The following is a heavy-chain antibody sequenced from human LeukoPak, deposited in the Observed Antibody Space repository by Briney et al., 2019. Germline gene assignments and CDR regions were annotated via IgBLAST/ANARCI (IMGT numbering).Heavy chain of an antibody. D-gene: IGHD2-2*01. Sequence: PGGSLRLSCAASGFTFSSFAMNWVRQAPGKGLEWVSSISSSSSYIYYADSVKGRFTISRDNAKNSLYLQMNSLRGEDTAVYYCARDFSSTSGYWGQGTLVTVSS. CDR1: GFTFSSFA. V-gene: IGHV3-21*01. J-gene: IGHJ4*02. CDR3: ARDFSSTSGY. CDR2: ISSSSSYI.